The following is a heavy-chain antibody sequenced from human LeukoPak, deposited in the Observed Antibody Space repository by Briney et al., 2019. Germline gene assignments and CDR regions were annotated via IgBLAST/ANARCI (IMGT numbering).Heavy chain of an antibody. CDR2: INPNSGGT. D-gene: IGHD3-22*01. CDR1: GFTFTDYS. Sequence: ASVKVSCKASGFTFTDYSIHWVRQAPGQGLEWMGWINPNSGGTNFAHKFQGRATMTRDTSTSTVYMELSSLRSEDTAVYYCARDSPEYYDLYAFDIWGQGTMVTVSS. V-gene: IGHV1-2*02. CDR3: ARDSPEYYDLYAFDI. J-gene: IGHJ3*02.